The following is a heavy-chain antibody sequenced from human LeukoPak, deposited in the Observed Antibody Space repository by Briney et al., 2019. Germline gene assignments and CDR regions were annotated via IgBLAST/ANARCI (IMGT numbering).Heavy chain of an antibody. CDR1: GGSFSGYY. CDR3: ARTVQYCSGGSCFSWYLLADNWFDP. D-gene: IGHD2-15*01. CDR2: INHGGST. Sequence: PSETLSLTCAVYGGSFSGYYWRWIRQPPGKGLEWMGEINHGGSTNYNPALKSRLTISVDTSKNQFSLKLSTVTAADTAVEYYARTVQYCSGGSCFSWYLLADNWFDPWGQGTLVTVSS. V-gene: IGHV4-34*01. J-gene: IGHJ5*02.